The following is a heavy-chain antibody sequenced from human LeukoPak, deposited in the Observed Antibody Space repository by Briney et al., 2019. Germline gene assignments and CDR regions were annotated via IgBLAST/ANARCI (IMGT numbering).Heavy chain of an antibody. CDR2: INPDGTII. CDR1: GFTYTDYW. D-gene: IGHD5-18*01. CDR3: AKDLSWNTADR. J-gene: IGHJ5*02. Sequence: PGGSLRLSCVGCGFTYTDYWMHWFRQAPGKGPVWVSRINPDGTIIDYADSVKGRFSISRDNAKNLLYLQMNGLRADDTAVYYCAKDLSWNTADRWGQGILVTVSS. V-gene: IGHV3-74*01.